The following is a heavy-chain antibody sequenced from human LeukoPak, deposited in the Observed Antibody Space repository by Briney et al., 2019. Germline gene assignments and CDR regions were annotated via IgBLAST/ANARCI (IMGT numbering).Heavy chain of an antibody. D-gene: IGHD3-16*01. J-gene: IGHJ4*02. CDR1: GYTFTGYY. CDR2: INPNSGGT. Sequence: WASVTVSCKASGYTFTGYYMHWVRQAPGQGLEWMGWINPNSGGTNYAQTFLGRARNTRDKSISPDNMELSRVGSADTDVYYCARDGAFDYWGQGTLVTVSS. CDR3: ARDGAFDY. V-gene: IGHV1-2*02.